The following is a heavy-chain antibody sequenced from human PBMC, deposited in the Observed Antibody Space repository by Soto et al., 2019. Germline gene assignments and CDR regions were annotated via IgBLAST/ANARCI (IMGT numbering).Heavy chain of an antibody. V-gene: IGHV3-23*01. J-gene: IGHJ6*02. D-gene: IGHD6-25*01. Sequence: HPGGSLRLSCVASGFTFSSHAMSWVRQAPGKGLEWVSIISDNGDTTYYADSVKGRFTISRDNSRNTVYLQMNSLRAEDTAIYYCAKGGGGGFYYYGMDVWGQGTTVTVSS. CDR3: AKGGGGGFYYYGMDV. CDR1: GFTFSSHA. CDR2: ISDNGDTT.